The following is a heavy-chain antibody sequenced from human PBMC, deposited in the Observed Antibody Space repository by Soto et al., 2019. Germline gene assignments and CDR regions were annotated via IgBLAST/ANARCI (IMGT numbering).Heavy chain of an antibody. V-gene: IGHV4-31*03. CDR2: IYSSGST. CDR1: AGSISSGGYS. J-gene: IGHJ5*02. CDR3: ARGTYTYGYAINR. D-gene: IGHD5-18*01. Sequence: QVQLQESGPGLVKPSQTLSLTCSVSAGSISSGGYSWSLVRQHPGKGLEWIGYIYSSGSTYHNPSLESRVSISIDTSKNHFSLKLTSVTAADTAVYFCARGTYTYGYAINRWGQGTLVSFSS.